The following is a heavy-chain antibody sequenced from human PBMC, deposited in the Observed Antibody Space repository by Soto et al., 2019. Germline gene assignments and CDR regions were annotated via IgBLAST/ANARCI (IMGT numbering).Heavy chain of an antibody. D-gene: IGHD2-8*01. CDR1: GFTFSDSA. V-gene: IGHV3-73*01. CDR3: SKQMVSPDNF. J-gene: IGHJ4*01. CDR2: IRSKANNHAT. Sequence: VQLVQSGGGLVQPGGSLRLSCAASGFTFSDSALHWVRQASGKGLEWIGLIRSKANNHATAYAASLRGRFTISRDDSKNMAFLQMDSLETDDTAVYYCSKQMVSPDNFWGHGTLVTVSS.